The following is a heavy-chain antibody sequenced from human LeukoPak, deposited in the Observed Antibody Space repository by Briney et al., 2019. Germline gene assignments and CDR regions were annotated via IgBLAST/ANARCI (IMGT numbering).Heavy chain of an antibody. Sequence: PGGSLRLSCAASGFTFSTYSMNWVRQAPGKGLEWVSYISSSSSFIYYADSVKGRFTISRDNAKNSLYLQMSSLGDEDTAVYYCVRDSPGYCSTTTCYYFHYWGQGTRVTVSS. V-gene: IGHV3-48*02. J-gene: IGHJ4*02. CDR2: ISSSSSFI. D-gene: IGHD2-2*01. CDR1: GFTFSTYS. CDR3: VRDSPGYCSTTTCYYFHY.